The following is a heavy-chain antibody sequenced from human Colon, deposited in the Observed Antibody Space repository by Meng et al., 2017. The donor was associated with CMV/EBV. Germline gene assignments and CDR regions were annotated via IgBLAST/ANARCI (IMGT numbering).Heavy chain of an antibody. CDR2: INPGTGDT. CDR3: ATEVNWEGHCTLTNCPT. CDR1: GYTFIGYY. V-gene: IGHV1-2*06. D-gene: IGHD7-27*01. J-gene: IGHJ5*02. Sequence: ASVKVSCKASGYTFIGYYLHWVRQAPGHGLEWMGRINPGTGDTDYAQTFQGRVAMTRDASINTAYMDLSKLTSDDTAVYYCATEVNWEGHCTLTNCPTWGQGTLVTVSS.